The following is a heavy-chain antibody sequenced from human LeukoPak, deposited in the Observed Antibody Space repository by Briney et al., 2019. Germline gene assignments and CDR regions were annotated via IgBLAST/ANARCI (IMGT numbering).Heavy chain of an antibody. J-gene: IGHJ3*02. V-gene: IGHV4-34*01. D-gene: IGHD5/OR15-5a*01. CDR1: GGSFSGYY. CDR2: ISHSAST. CDR3: ARRSTAVKRRGAFEI. Sequence: SETLSLTCAVYGGSFSGYYWSWIRQTPGKGLDWIGEISHSASTNYNPSLESRVTLSVDTSKNQFSLNLTSVTAADTAIYYCARRSTAVKRRGAFEIWGQGTMVTVS.